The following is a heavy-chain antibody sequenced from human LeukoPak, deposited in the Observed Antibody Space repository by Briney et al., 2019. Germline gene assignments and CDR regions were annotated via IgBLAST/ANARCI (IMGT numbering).Heavy chain of an antibody. CDR3: ERGLLWLGNLDY. D-gene: IGHD3-10*01. J-gene: IGHJ4*02. CDR1: GYTFTGYY. CDR2: INPNSGGT. V-gene: IGHV1-2*02. Sequence: GASVKVSCKASGYTFTGYYMHWVRQAPGQGLERMGWINPNSGGTNYAQKFQGRVTMTRDTSISTACMELSRLRSDDTAVYYCERGLLWLGNLDYWGQGNLVTVSS.